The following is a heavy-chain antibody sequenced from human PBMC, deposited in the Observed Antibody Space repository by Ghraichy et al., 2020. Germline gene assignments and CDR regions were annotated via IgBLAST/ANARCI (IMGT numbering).Heavy chain of an antibody. V-gene: IGHV1-18*01. D-gene: IGHD2/OR15-2a*01. Sequence: KGWISAYNGNTKYAQKFKGRVTMTTDTSTSTAYMELRSLTSDDTAVYYCARESPIVIVDGHDYWGQGTLVIVSS. CDR2: ISAYNGNT. CDR3: ARESPIVIVDGHDY. J-gene: IGHJ4*02.